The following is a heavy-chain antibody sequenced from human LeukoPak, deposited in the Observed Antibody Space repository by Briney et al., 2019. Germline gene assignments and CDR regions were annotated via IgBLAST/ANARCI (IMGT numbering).Heavy chain of an antibody. J-gene: IGHJ4*02. D-gene: IGHD1-26*01. CDR3: ARNREVGATFEYYFDY. V-gene: IGHV3-33*01. CDR2: IWSDGNNK. Sequence: PGRSLRLSCAASGFTFSRYGMHWVRQAPGKGLEWVAVIWSDGNNKYYADFVKGRFTISRDNSKNTLFLQMNSLRAEDTAVYYCARNREVGATFEYYFDYWGQGTLVTVSS. CDR1: GFTFSRYG.